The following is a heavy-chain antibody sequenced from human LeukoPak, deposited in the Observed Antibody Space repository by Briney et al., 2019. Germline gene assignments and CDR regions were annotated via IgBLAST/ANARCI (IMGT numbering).Heavy chain of an antibody. V-gene: IGHV1-18*01. CDR2: ISAYNGNT. D-gene: IGHD4-17*01. Sequence: ASVKVSCKASGYTFTSYGISWVRQAPGQGLEWMGWISAYNGNTNYAQKLQGRATMTTDTSTSTAYMELRSLRSDDTAVYYCARILFTVTTDEGPDYWGQGTLVTVSS. J-gene: IGHJ4*02. CDR1: GYTFTSYG. CDR3: ARILFTVTTDEGPDY.